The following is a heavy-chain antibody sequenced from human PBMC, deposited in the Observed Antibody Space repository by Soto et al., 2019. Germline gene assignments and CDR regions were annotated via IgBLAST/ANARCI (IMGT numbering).Heavy chain of an antibody. CDR3: ARDRSTFCGGGTGEVKENCFHH. D-gene: IGHD2-2*01. J-gene: IGHJ1*01. CDR1: GGSLNHYY. V-gene: IGHV4-59*01. CDR2: AYYSGST. Sequence: PSGTLSITCTVSGGSLNHYYWSWLRQSPGKGLEWIGYAYYSGSTDYNPSLKSRVTMSVDTSKNQVSLKLNSVTTADTAVYYGARDRSTFCGGGTGEVKENCFHHSGPVTL.